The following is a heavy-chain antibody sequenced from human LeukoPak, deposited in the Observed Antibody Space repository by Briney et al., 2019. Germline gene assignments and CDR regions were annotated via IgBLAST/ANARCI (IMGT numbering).Heavy chain of an antibody. V-gene: IGHV1-69*13. CDR3: ASPYVAGGSYYYHYGMDV. CDR1: GGTFSSYA. J-gene: IGHJ6*02. Sequence: GASVKVSCKASGGTFSSYAISWVRQAPGQGLEWMGGIIPIFGTANYAQKFQGRVTITADESTSTAYMELSSLRSEDTAVYYCASPYVAGGSYYYHYGMDVWGQGTTVTVSS. D-gene: IGHD6-13*01. CDR2: IIPIFGTA.